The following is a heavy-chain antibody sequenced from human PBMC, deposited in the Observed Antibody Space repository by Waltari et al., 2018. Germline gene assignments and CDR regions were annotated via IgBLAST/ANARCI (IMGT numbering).Heavy chain of an antibody. CDR1: EFTFSSYA. CDR2: ISYNERNR. V-gene: IGHV3-30*04. Sequence: QVQLVESGGGVVQPGRSLRLSCAASEFTFSSYAMNWVRQAPGKVREWLEVISYNERNRYYVDSVKGRFTSSRDNSNKMLYLQMNSLRVEDTAVYYCARDYCDRTNCHGMDVWGQGTTVTVSS. CDR3: ARDYCDRTNCHGMDV. D-gene: IGHD3-22*01. J-gene: IGHJ6*02.